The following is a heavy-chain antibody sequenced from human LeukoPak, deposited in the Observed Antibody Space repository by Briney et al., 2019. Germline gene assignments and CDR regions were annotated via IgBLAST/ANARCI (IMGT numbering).Heavy chain of an antibody. V-gene: IGHV4-34*01. CDR2: INHSGGT. CDR1: GGSFSGYY. Sequence: SETLSLTCAVYGGSFSGYYWSWIRQPPGKGLEWIGEINHSGGTNYNPSLKSRVTISVDMSKNQFSLKLSSVTAADTAVYYCARKAVAARVRRFDPWGQGTLVTVSS. CDR3: ARKAVAARVRRFDP. J-gene: IGHJ5*02. D-gene: IGHD6-6*01.